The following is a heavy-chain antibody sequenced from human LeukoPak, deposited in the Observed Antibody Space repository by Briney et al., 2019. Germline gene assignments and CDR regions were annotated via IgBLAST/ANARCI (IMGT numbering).Heavy chain of an antibody. V-gene: IGHV4-39*01. CDR1: GGSISSSSYY. D-gene: IGHD1-26*01. CDR2: IYYSGST. CDR3: ARREEEYFDY. J-gene: IGHJ4*02. Sequence: SETLSLTCTVSGGSISSSSYYWGWIRQPPRKGLEWIGTIYYSGSTYYNPSLKSRVTISVDTSKNQFSLKLSSVTAADAAVYYCARREEEYFDYWGQGTLVTVSS.